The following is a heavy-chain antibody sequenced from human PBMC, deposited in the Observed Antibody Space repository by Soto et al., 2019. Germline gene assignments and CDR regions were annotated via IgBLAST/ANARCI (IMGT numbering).Heavy chain of an antibody. Sequence: PSETLSLTCPVSGCSISRYYWRWIRQPPGKGLEWIGYIYYSGSTNYNPSLKSRVTISVDTSKNQFSLKLSSVTAADTAVYYCARWGRYCSSTSCPNYYMDVWGKGTTVTVSS. CDR1: GCSISRYY. CDR3: ARWGRYCSSTSCPNYYMDV. D-gene: IGHD2-2*01. CDR2: IYYSGST. V-gene: IGHV4-59*01. J-gene: IGHJ6*03.